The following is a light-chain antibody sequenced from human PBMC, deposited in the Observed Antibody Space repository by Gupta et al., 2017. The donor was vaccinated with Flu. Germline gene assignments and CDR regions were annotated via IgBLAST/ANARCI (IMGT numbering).Light chain of an antibody. Sequence: EIVLTQSPAALSLSPGERATLSCRASQSVNSFLAWYQQKPGRAPRLLIYDASNRATGIPARFSDSGSGTDFTLTISSLEPEDFAVYYCQQRSNWPPITFGQGTRLEIK. V-gene: IGKV3-11*01. CDR2: DAS. J-gene: IGKJ5*01. CDR3: QQRSNWPPIT. CDR1: QSVNSF.